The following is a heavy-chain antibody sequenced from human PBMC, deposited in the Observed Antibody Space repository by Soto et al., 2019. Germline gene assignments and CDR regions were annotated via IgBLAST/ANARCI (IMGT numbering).Heavy chain of an antibody. J-gene: IGHJ4*02. Sequence: PSETLSLTCTVSGGSISSYYWSWIRQPPGKGLEWIGYIYYSGSTNYNPSLKSRVTISVDTSKNQFSLKLSSVTAADTAVYYCARQAGTHPHFDYWGQGTLVTVSS. V-gene: IGHV4-59*08. D-gene: IGHD3-10*01. CDR2: IYYSGST. CDR1: GGSISSYY. CDR3: ARQAGTHPHFDY.